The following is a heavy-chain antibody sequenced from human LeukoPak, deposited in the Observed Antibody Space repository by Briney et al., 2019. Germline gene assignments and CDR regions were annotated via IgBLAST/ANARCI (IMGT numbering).Heavy chain of an antibody. CDR1: GFTFSTYA. Sequence: GGSLRLSCAASGFTFSTYAMSWVRQAPGKGLEWDSTISGSGGGTYFADSVKGRFTISRDNAKNSLYLQMNSLRAEDTAVYYCASYGRGAFDIWGQGTMVTVSS. V-gene: IGHV3-23*01. J-gene: IGHJ3*02. CDR2: ISGSGGGT. CDR3: ASYGRGAFDI. D-gene: IGHD1-26*01.